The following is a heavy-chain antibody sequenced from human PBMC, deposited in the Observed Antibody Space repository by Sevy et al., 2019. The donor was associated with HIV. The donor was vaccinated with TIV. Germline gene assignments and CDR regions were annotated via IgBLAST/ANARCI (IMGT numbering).Heavy chain of an antibody. CDR1: GFSISSGDYH. CDR3: ARSRKVYANALDFDS. CDR2: TFYSGTT. V-gene: IGHV4-30-4*01. J-gene: IGHJ4*02. D-gene: IGHD2-8*01. Sequence: SETLSLTCTVSGFSISSGDYHWNWIRQPPGKGLEWIGYTFYSGTTYYNPSLKSRVTASVDTSNNQFSLKLTSVTAADTAIYYCARSRKVYANALDFDSWGQGTLVTVSS.